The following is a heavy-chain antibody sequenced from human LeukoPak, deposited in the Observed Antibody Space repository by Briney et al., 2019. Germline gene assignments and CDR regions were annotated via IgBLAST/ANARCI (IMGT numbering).Heavy chain of an antibody. CDR2: ISGSGGST. CDR3: ARQPDYGDYWGFYYYYMDV. V-gene: IGHV3-23*01. J-gene: IGHJ6*03. CDR1: GFTFSSYA. Sequence: PGGSLRLSCAASGFTFSSYAMSWVRQAPGKGLAWVSAISGSGGSTYYADSVKGRFTISRDNSKNTLYLQMNSLRAEDTAVYYCARQPDYGDYWGFYYYYMDVWGKGTTVTVSS. D-gene: IGHD4-17*01.